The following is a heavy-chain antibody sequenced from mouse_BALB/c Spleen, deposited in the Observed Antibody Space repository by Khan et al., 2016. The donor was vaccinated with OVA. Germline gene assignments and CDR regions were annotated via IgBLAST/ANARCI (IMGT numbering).Heavy chain of an antibody. CDR1: GYTFTSYW. J-gene: IGHJ4*01. V-gene: IGHV1S41*01. Sequence: DLVKPGASVKLSCKASGYTFTSYWINWIKQRPGQGLEWIGHIAPGSGSTYYNEMFKGKATLTVDTSSSTAYIQLSSLSSEDSAVYFSARSNYYGNSLYAMDYWGQGTSVTVSS. CDR2: IAPGSGST. CDR3: ARSNYYGNSLYAMDY. D-gene: IGHD1-1*01.